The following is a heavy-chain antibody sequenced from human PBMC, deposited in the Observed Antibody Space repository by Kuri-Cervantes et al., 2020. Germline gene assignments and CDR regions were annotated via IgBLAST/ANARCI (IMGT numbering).Heavy chain of an antibody. CDR1: GFTFGSYT. J-gene: IGHJ4*02. D-gene: IGHD3-10*01. CDR2: ITGSSSYI. Sequence: GGSLRLSCAASGFTFGSYTMNWVRQAPGKGLEWVSSITGSSSYIYYADSVKDRFTISRDNSKNTLYLQMNSLRAEDTAVYYCARDLGDWGQGTLVTVSS. V-gene: IGHV3-21*01. CDR3: ARDLGD.